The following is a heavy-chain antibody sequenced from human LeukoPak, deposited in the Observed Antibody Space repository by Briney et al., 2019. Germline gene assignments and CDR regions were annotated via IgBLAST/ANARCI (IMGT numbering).Heavy chain of an antibody. CDR1: GYSISSGYY. V-gene: IGHV4-38-2*02. D-gene: IGHD6-13*01. J-gene: IGHJ4*02. CDR3: ARVVLAAAGVN. CDR2: IYHSGST. Sequence: PSETLSLTCTVSGYSISSGYYWGWIRQPPGKGLEWIGSIYHSGSTYYNPSLKSRVTISVDTSKNQFSLKLSSVTAADTAVYYCARVVLAAAGVNWGQGTLVTVSS.